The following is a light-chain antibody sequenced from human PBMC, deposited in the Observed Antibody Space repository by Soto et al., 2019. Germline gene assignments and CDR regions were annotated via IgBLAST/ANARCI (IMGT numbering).Light chain of an antibody. CDR1: QGISSY. J-gene: IGKJ4*01. Sequence: DIQLTQSPSFLSASVGYRVTITCRASQGISSYLAWYQQKPGKAPKLLIYAASTLQSGVPSRFSGSESGTDFTLTISSLQPEDFATYYCQQLNTYPLTFGGGTKVHIK. V-gene: IGKV1-9*01. CDR3: QQLNTYPLT. CDR2: AAS.